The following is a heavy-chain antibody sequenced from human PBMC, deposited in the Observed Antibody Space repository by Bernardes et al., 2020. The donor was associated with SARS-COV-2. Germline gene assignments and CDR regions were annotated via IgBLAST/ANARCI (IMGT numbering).Heavy chain of an antibody. CDR1: GFTFSNAW. CDR3: TTGAEIYYDSSGFSYYFDF. D-gene: IGHD3-22*01. CDR2: IKRKGDGGTT. Sequence: GGSLRLSCAASGFTFSNAWMNWVRQAPGKGLEWVGHIKRKGDGGTTDYAATVKGRFTISGDDSNNTLYLQMNSLKTEATAVYYCTTGAEIYYDSSGFSYYFDFWGQGTLVTVSS. V-gene: IGHV3-15*07. J-gene: IGHJ4*02.